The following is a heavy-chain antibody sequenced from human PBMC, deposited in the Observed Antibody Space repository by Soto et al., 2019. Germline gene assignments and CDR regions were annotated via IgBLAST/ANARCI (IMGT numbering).Heavy chain of an antibody. D-gene: IGHD3-16*01. J-gene: IGHJ4*01. CDR2: ISYSGST. CDR1: GGSISNYY. V-gene: IGHV4-59*01. CDR3: ARGSDGDYSDY. Sequence: QVHLQESGPGLVKPSETLSLTCTVSGGSISNYYWTWIRQPPGKGLEWIGYISYSGSTNYNPSLKSRVTISLDTSNKQCSLKLSSVTAADTAVYYCARGSDGDYSDYCGHGTLVTVSS.